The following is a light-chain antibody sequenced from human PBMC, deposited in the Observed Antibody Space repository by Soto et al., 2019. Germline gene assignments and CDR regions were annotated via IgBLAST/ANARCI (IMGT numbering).Light chain of an antibody. Sequence: QLVLTQSPSASASLGASVKLTCTLSSGHSSYAIAWHQQQPEKGPRYLMKLNSDGSHSKGDGIPDSFSGSSSGAERYLTISSLQSWAEADYYCQTLGSGIRVFGGGTKLTVL. J-gene: IGLJ2*01. V-gene: IGLV4-69*01. CDR2: LNSDGSH. CDR1: SGHSSYA. CDR3: QTLGSGIRV.